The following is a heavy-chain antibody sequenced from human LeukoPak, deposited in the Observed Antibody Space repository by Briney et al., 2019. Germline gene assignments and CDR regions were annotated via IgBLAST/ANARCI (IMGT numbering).Heavy chain of an antibody. CDR2: IYYSGST. CDR1: GYSISSGYY. V-gene: IGHV4-61*01. D-gene: IGHD1-26*01. J-gene: IGHJ4*02. CDR3: ARDSGSYLLDY. Sequence: SETLSLTCAVSGYSISSGYYWSWIRQPPGKGLEWIGYIYYSGSTNYNPSLKSRVTISVDTSKNQFSLKLSSVTAADTAVYYCARDSGSYLLDYWGQGTLVTVSS.